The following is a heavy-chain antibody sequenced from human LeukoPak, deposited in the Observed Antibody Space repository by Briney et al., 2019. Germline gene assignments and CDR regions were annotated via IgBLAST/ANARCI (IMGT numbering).Heavy chain of an antibody. Sequence: GGSLRLFCAASGFSFEAYGMYWVRQAPGKGLEWVSGITWNSDDMAYADSVKGRFTISRDNAKNCLYLQMNSLTVEDTALYYCTRVTSWRTGFDYWGQGTLVTVSP. D-gene: IGHD1-1*01. CDR1: GFSFEAYG. CDR3: TRVTSWRTGFDY. J-gene: IGHJ4*02. CDR2: ITWNSDDM. V-gene: IGHV3-9*01.